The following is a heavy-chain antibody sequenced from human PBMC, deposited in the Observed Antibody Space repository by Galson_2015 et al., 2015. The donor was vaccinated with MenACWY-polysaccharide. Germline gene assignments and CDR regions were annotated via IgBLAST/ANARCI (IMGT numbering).Heavy chain of an antibody. CDR1: QFTFNNYA. J-gene: IGHJ4*02. Sequence: SLRLSCAASQFTFNNYAMIWVRQAPGKGLEWVSNITPSGGSTWYADPVKGRFSISIDNSNNMLYLQMNSLRADDTAVYYCANGCSISSCSPLDYWGQGTLVTVSS. CDR2: ITPSGGST. V-gene: IGHV3-23*01. D-gene: IGHD2-2*01. CDR3: ANGCSISSCSPLDY.